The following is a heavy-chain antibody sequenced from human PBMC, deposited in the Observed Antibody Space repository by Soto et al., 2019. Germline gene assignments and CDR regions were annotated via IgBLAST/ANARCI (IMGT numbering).Heavy chain of an antibody. J-gene: IGHJ4*02. Sequence: GGSLRLSCAASGFTVSSNYMSWVRQAPGKGLEWVSVIYSDGYTNYADSVKGRFIVSRDSPKNTLYLQMDSLRAEDTAVYYCAREAIIVIAAPEYYFDYWGQGTLVTVSS. CDR1: GFTVSSNY. V-gene: IGHV3-66*01. CDR3: AREAIIVIAAPEYYFDY. D-gene: IGHD3-22*01. CDR2: IYSDGYT.